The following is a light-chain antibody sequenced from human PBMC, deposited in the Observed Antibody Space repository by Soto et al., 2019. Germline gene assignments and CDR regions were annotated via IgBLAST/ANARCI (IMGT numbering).Light chain of an antibody. J-gene: IGLJ1*01. CDR2: ASD. V-gene: IGLV1-51*01. CDR3: GSWDGSLNTYV. Sequence: QSVLTQPPSVSAAPGQKVTISCSGGSSNIGNYYVSWYQQLPGVAPKLLIFASDKRPSGIPDRFSGSQSGASGTLDITGLQTGDEADYYCGSWDGSLNTYVFGTGTQVTVL. CDR1: SSNIGNYY.